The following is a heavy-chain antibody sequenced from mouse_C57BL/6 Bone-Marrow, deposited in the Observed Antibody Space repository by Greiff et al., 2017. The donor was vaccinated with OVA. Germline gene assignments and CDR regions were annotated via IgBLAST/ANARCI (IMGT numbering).Heavy chain of an antibody. CDR2: IDPSDSYT. D-gene: IGHD2-10*02. CDR1: GYTFTSYW. CDR3: ASEYDDLPMFAY. V-gene: IGHV1-69*01. J-gene: IGHJ3*01. Sequence: QVQLQQPGAELVMPGASVKLSCKASGYTFTSYWMHWVKQRPGQGLEWIGEIDPSDSYTNYNQKFKGKSTLTVDKSSSTAYMQLSSLTSEDSAVYYCASEYDDLPMFAYWGQGTLVTVSA.